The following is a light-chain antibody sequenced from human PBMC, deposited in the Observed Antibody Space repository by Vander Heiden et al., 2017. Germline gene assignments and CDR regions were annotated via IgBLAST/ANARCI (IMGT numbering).Light chain of an antibody. Sequence: ETVMTHSRVTLSVSPGERATLSCRASQSVSSNLAWYQQKPGQAPRLLIYGASTRAAGIPARFSGIGSGTEFTLTISSLQSEDFAIYYCQQYNNWPLTFGGGTRVEIK. J-gene: IGKJ4*01. V-gene: IGKV3-15*01. CDR3: QQYNNWPLT. CDR1: QSVSSN. CDR2: GAS.